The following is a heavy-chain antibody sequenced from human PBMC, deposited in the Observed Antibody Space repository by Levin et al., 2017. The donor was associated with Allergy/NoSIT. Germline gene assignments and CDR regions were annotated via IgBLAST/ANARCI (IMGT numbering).Heavy chain of an antibody. CDR3: TKGSNSGWNWFER. D-gene: IGHD6-19*01. J-gene: IGHJ5*02. Sequence: GESLKISCAVSGFTLSSYEMNWVRQAPGKGLEWLAYINTSGNNIQYADSVKGRFTISRDNAKNALCLQMDSLRAEDTAIYYCTKGSNSGWNWFERWGQGARVTVSA. CDR2: INTSGNNI. V-gene: IGHV3-48*03. CDR1: GFTLSSYE.